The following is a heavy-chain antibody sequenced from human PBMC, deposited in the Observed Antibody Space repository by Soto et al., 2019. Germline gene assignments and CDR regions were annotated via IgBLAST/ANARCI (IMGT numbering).Heavy chain of an antibody. CDR1: GFTFDNTW. V-gene: IGHV3-15*07. CDR3: ATYYVRWNYRHFDH. D-gene: IGHD3-16*02. CDR2: IKGKSDGGTV. J-gene: IGHJ4*02. Sequence: EVQLVESGGGLVKPGGSLRLSCAASGFTFDNTWMTWVRQAPGKGLEWVGRIKGKSDGGTVEYAEPVKGRFTISRAYSENTLYLEMNSLKTEDTAVYYCATYYVRWNYRHFDHWGQGTLVTVSS.